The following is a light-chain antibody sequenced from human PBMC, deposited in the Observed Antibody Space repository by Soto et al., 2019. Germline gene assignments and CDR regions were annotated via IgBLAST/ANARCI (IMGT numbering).Light chain of an antibody. CDR3: QHYGSSRT. CDR1: QSVSSSY. Sequence: EIVFTQSPGTLSLSPGERATLSCRTSQSVSSSYLAWYQQKPGQAPRLLIYDASSRATGIPDRFSGSGSGTDFTLTISRLEPEDFAVYYCQHYGSSRTFGQGTKVDIK. J-gene: IGKJ1*01. CDR2: DAS. V-gene: IGKV3-20*01.